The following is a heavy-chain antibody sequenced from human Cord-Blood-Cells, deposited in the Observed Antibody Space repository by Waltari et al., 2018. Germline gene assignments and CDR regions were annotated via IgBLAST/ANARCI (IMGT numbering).Heavy chain of an antibody. D-gene: IGHD4-17*01. Sequence: GPGLVKPSETLSLTCTVSGGSISSSSYYWGWIRQPPGKGLEWIGSIYYSGSTYYNPSLKSRVTISVDTSKNQFSLKLSSVTAADTAVYYCASRLIYGDYVGPDYWGQGTLVTVSS. V-gene: IGHV4-39*01. CDR1: GGSISSSSYY. J-gene: IGHJ4*02. CDR2: IYYSGST. CDR3: ASRLIYGDYVGPDY.